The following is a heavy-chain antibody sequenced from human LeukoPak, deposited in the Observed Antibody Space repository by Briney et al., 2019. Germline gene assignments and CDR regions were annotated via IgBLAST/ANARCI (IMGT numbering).Heavy chain of an antibody. D-gene: IGHD1-1*01. Sequence: GGSLRLSCSASGFTFSSYAMHWVRQAPGKGLEYVSAISSNGGVTYYADSVKGRFTISRDNSKNTLYLQMSSLRAEDTAVYYCSGGVQLERPYYYHYRMDVWGKGTTVTVSS. J-gene: IGHJ6*04. V-gene: IGHV3-64D*06. CDR3: SGGVQLERPYYYHYRMDV. CDR2: ISSNGGVT. CDR1: GFTFSSYA.